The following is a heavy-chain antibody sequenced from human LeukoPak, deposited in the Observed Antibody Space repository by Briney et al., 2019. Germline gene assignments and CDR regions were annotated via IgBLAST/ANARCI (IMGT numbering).Heavy chain of an antibody. Sequence: SVKVSCKASGGTFSSYAISWVRQAPGQGLEWMGRIIPIFGTANYAQKFQGRVTITTDESTSTAYMELSSPRSEDTAVYYCARDSGLLWFGEFVDYWGQGTLVTVSS. V-gene: IGHV1-69*05. CDR2: IIPIFGTA. CDR3: ARDSGLLWFGEFVDY. CDR1: GGTFSSYA. J-gene: IGHJ4*02. D-gene: IGHD3-10*01.